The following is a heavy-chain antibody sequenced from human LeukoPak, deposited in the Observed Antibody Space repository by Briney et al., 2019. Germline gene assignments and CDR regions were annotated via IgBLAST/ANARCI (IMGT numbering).Heavy chain of an antibody. Sequence: GGSLRLSCAASGFTFSSYWMHWVRQAPGKGLVWVSRINSDGSSTSYADSVKGQFTISRDNAKSTLYLQMNSLRAEDTAVYYCARDRKNYYFDYWGQGSLVTVSS. J-gene: IGHJ4*02. CDR1: GFTFSSYW. V-gene: IGHV3-74*01. CDR2: INSDGSST. D-gene: IGHD1-14*01. CDR3: ARDRKNYYFDY.